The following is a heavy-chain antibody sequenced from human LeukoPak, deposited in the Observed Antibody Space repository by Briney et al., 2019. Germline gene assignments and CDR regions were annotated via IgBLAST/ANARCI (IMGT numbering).Heavy chain of an antibody. CDR3: ARDFGGLRWNYYFDY. CDR1: GFTFSSYA. V-gene: IGHV3-30*04. CDR2: ISHDGTNE. Sequence: PGGSLRLSRAASGFTFSSYAMSWVRQAPGKGLEWMAIISHDGTNEYHADSVKGRFTISRDNSKNTLYLQMNSLIPEDTAVYLCARDFGGLRWNYYFDYWGQGTLVTVSS. D-gene: IGHD4-23*01. J-gene: IGHJ4*02.